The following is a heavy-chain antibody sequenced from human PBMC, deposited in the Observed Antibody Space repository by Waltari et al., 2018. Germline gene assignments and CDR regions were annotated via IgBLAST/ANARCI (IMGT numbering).Heavy chain of an antibody. CDR1: GGSFMGYF. Sequence: QVQLQQWGTGLLRPSETLSLTCAVHGGSFMGYFWTWIRLSPGRGPEWIGEAYERGTTKYSPSLKSRLTVSVDTSKRQFSLKLSSVTAADTAFYYCARGLRSHSAAWWEGITFDSWGQGSLVTVSS. CDR2: AYERGTT. J-gene: IGHJ4*02. V-gene: IGHV4-34*02. CDR3: ARGLRSHSAAWWEGITFDS. D-gene: IGHD1-26*01.